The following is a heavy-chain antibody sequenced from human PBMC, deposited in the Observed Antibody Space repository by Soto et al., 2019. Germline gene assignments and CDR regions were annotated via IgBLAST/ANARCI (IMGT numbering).Heavy chain of an antibody. J-gene: IGHJ4*02. V-gene: IGHV3-23*01. CDR1: GFTFTNYA. Sequence: EMQLLESGGGLVQPGGSLRLFCAASGFTFTNYAMTWVRQAPGKGLEWVSTITPTGATFYGDTVKGRFTISRDNSRSTVFLQMNSLRAEDTAMYYCARTDKFNSQSSGWANCFDYWGQGTLVTVSS. D-gene: IGHD6-19*01. CDR2: ITPTGAT. CDR3: ARTDKFNSQSSGWANCFDY.